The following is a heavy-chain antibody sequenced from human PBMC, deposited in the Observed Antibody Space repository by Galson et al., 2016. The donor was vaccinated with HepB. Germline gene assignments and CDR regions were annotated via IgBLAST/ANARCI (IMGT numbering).Heavy chain of an antibody. CDR2: INPSGGTT. CDR3: AIFTGRRYFEL. J-gene: IGHJ2*01. Sequence: SVKVSCKASGYSLTSYYMHWVRQAPGQGLEWMGIINPSGGTTRYAQKFQGRVTMTSDTSTSTVYMEVSSLRSDDTAVYYCAIFTGRRYFELWGRGTLVTVSS. V-gene: IGHV1-46*01. CDR1: GYSLTSYY. D-gene: IGHD3-16*01.